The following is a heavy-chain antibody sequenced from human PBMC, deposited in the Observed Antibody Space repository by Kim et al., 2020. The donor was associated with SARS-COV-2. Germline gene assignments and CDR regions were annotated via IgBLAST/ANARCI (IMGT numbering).Heavy chain of an antibody. V-gene: IGHV1-69*13. D-gene: IGHD2-2*01. J-gene: IGHJ6*02. CDR2: IIPIFGTA. Sequence: SVKVSCKASGGTFSSYAISWVRQAPGQGLEWMGGIIPIFGTANYAQKFQGRVTITADESTSTAYMELSSLRSEDTAVYYCARDPIPAKGKTYYYGMDVWGQGTTVTVSS. CDR3: ARDPIPAKGKTYYYGMDV. CDR1: GGTFSSYA.